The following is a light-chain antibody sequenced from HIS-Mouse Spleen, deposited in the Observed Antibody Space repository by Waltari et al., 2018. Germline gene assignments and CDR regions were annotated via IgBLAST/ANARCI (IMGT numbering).Light chain of an antibody. CDR1: SSDVGRYHR. CDR2: EVS. CDR3: SSYTSSSTV. Sequence: QSALTQPPSVSGSPGQSVTIPCTGTSSDVGRYHRVSWYQQPPGTAPKLMIYEVSNRPSGVPDRFSGSKSGNTASLTISGLQAEDEADYYCSSYTSSSTVFGTGTKVTVL. V-gene: IGLV2-18*02. J-gene: IGLJ1*01.